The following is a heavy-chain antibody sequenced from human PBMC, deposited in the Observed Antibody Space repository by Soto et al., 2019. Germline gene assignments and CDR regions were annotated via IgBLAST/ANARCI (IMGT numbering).Heavy chain of an antibody. D-gene: IGHD2-2*01. CDR2: ISVSGNII. CDR3: ARGHILVRYQLLPYCLAP. J-gene: IGHJ5*02. V-gene: IGHV3-48*03. Sequence: GGSLRLSGAASGFTVSTYEFNWVRQAPGRGLEWISYISVSGNIIKYAESVKGRFTISRDNAKNSLYLQMNSLRAEDTAVYYCARGHILVRYQLLPYCLAPRGQGSLVTAFS. CDR1: GFTVSTYE.